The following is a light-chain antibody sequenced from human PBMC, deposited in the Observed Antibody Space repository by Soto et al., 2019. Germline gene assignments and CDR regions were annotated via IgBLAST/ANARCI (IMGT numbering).Light chain of an antibody. V-gene: IGLV1-44*01. CDR1: SANIESNT. CDR2: SNY. CDR3: AAWDDILNGYV. J-gene: IGLJ1*01. Sequence: QSVLTQPPSASVAPGQWVTISCSGISANIESNTVTWYQQLPGTAPKLVIYSNYDRPSGVPDRFSGSTSGTSASLVIRGLQSEDEADYYCAAWDDILNGYVFGGGTKVTVL.